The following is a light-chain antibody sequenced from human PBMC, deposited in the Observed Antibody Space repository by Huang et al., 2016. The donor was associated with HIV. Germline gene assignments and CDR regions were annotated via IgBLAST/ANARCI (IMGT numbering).Light chain of an antibody. Sequence: DIQMTPSPSFMSASLGDRVTITCRASQGISYYLAWYQQKPGKAPKLLRSGASTLESGVPSRFSGGGSGTDFRLTLSSLQPEDVATYYCQQYSIPPYAFGQGTKL. CDR2: GAS. CDR3: QQYSIPPYA. J-gene: IGKJ2*01. CDR1: QGISYY. V-gene: IGKV1-27*01.